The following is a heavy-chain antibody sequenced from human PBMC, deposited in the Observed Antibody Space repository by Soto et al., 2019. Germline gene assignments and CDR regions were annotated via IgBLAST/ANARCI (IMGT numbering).Heavy chain of an antibody. Sequence: SPTLPLTCDISGDSVSSNSAAWNWIRQSSSRGLEWLGRTYYRSKWYNDYAVSVKSRITINPDTSKNQFSLQLNSVTPEDTAVYYCAREGPGYSSSWYFGDYYYGMDVWGQGTTVTVSS. V-gene: IGHV6-1*01. CDR1: GDSVSSNSAA. D-gene: IGHD6-13*01. CDR2: TYYRSKWYN. CDR3: AREGPGYSSSWYFGDYYYGMDV. J-gene: IGHJ6*02.